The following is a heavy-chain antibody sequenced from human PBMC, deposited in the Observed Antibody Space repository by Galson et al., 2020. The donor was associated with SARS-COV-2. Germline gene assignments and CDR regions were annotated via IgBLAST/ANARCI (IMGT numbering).Heavy chain of an antibody. V-gene: IGHV3-48*02. CDR2: ISSSRSTI. Sequence: GGSLRLSCAASGFTFSSYSMNWVRQAPGKGLEWVSYISSSRSTIYYADSVKGRFTISRDNAKNSLYLQMNSLRDEDTAVYYCARDWGYDFWSGYSGAFDIWGQGTMVTVSS. CDR1: GFTFSSYS. J-gene: IGHJ3*02. CDR3: ARDWGYDFWSGYSGAFDI. D-gene: IGHD3-3*01.